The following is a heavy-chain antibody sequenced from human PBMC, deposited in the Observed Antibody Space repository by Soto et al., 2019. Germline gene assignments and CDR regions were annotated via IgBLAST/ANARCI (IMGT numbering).Heavy chain of an antibody. J-gene: IGHJ6*03. V-gene: IGHV3-23*01. CDR1: GFTFSSYA. D-gene: IGHD4-4*01. CDR3: AKDGASTVTTYYYYYMDV. CDR2: ISGSGGST. Sequence: EVQLLESGGGLVQPGGSLRLSCAASGFTFSSYAMSWVRQAPGKGLEWVSAISGSGGSTYYADSVKGRFTISRDNSKNTLYLQMNILRAEDTAVYYCAKDGASTVTTYYYYYMDVWGKGTTVTVSS.